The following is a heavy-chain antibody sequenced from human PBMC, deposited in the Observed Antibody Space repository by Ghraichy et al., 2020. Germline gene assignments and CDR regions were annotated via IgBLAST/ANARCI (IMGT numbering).Heavy chain of an antibody. D-gene: IGHD3-10*01. CDR2: IWHHGSDA. J-gene: IGHJ6*03. Sequence: GESLNISCAASGFTFSSHGMHWVRQAPGKGLEWVAFIWHHGSDAYTADSVEGRFTISRDNSKNMLYLQMNSLRAEDTAMYYCAKDPGGLVRGYYMDVWGNGTTVTVSS. CDR3: AKDPGGLVRGYYMDV. V-gene: IGHV3-30*02. CDR1: GFTFSSHG.